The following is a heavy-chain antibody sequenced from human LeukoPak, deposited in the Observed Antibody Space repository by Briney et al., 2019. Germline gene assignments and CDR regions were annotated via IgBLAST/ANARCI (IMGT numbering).Heavy chain of an antibody. V-gene: IGHV3-21*01. CDR2: ISSSSSYI. CDR3: ARVSPYCSSTSCYTDY. D-gene: IGHD2-2*02. J-gene: IGHJ4*02. Sequence: PGGSLRLSCAASGFTFSSYSMNRVRQAPGKGLEWVSSISSSSSYIYYADSVKGRFTISRDNAKNSLYLQMNSLRAEDTAVYYCARVSPYCSSTSCYTDYWGQGTLVTVSS. CDR1: GFTFSSYS.